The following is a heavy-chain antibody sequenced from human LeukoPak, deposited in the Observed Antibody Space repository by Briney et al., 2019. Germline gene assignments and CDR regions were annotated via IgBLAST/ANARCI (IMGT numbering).Heavy chain of an antibody. J-gene: IGHJ4*02. CDR2: IYYSGST. CDR1: GGSISSGGYY. D-gene: IGHD3-16*01. V-gene: IGHV4-31*03. CDR3: ARDASLWGFDY. Sequence: PSETLSLTCTVSGGSISSGGYYWSWIRQHPGKGLEWIGYIYYSGSTYYNPSLKSRVTISVDTSKNQFSLKLSSVTAADTAVYYCARDASLWGFDYWGQGTLVTVSS.